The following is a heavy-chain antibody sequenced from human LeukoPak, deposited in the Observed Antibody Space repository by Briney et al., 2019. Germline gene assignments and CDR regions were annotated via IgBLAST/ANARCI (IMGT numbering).Heavy chain of an antibody. CDR1: GFTFSSYA. Sequence: GGSLRLSCAASGFTFSSYAMSWVRQAPGKGLEWVSAISGSGGYTYYADSVKGRFTISRDNAKNSLYLQMNSLRAEDTALYYCAKDIGVDTAIETYAFDIWGQGTMVTVSS. CDR3: AKDIGVDTAIETYAFDI. J-gene: IGHJ3*02. V-gene: IGHV3-23*01. D-gene: IGHD5-18*01. CDR2: ISGSGGYT.